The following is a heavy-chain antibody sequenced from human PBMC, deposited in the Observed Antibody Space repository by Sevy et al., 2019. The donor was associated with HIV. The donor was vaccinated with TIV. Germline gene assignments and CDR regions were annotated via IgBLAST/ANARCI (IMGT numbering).Heavy chain of an antibody. D-gene: IGHD6-19*01. V-gene: IGHV3-73*01. J-gene: IGHJ5*02. CDR1: GFTFSGSA. CDR3: TRHIMGSGWYKGWFDP. CDR2: IRSKANSYAT. Sequence: HGGSLRLSCAAPGFTFSGSAMHWVRQASGKGLEWVGRIRSKANSYATAYAASVKGRFTISRDDSKNTAYLQMNSLKTEDTAVYYCTRHIMGSGWYKGWFDPWGQGTLVTVSS.